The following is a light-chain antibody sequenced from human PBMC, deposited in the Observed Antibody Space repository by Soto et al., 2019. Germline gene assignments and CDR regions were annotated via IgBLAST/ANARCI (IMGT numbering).Light chain of an antibody. CDR1: GSNIGAGYE. J-gene: IGLJ2*01. V-gene: IGLV1-40*01. CDR3: QAFGTHLDAVV. CDR2: DTI. Sequence: QSVLTQPPSVSGAPGQSVTISCIGSGSNIGAGYEVHWYQQLPGVAPKLLIFDTINRPSGVPGRFSGSKSGASASLAITGLLAGDGGGFFWQAFGTHLDAVVLGGGTQLTVL.